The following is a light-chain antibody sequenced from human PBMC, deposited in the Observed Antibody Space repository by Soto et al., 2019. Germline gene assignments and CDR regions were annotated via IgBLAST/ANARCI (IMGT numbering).Light chain of an antibody. Sequence: QSALTQPLSVSGSPGQSVTISCTGTSSDVGGYNYVSWYQQHPGKAPKLMIYDVSKRPSGVPDRFSGSKSGNTASLTISGLQAEDDADYYCCSYAGSDTFVFGTGTQLTVL. CDR2: DVS. V-gene: IGLV2-11*01. J-gene: IGLJ1*01. CDR3: CSYAGSDTFV. CDR1: SSDVGGYNY.